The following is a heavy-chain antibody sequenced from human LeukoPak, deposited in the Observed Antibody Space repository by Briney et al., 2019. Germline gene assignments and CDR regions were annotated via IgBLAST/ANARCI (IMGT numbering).Heavy chain of an antibody. Sequence: SETLSLTCTVSGGSISSYYWSWIRQPAGKGLEWIGRIYTSGSTNYNPSLKSRVTMSVDTSKNQFSLKLSSVTAADTAVYYCAKDGTRYYDILTGYYTYFDYWGQGTLVTVSS. CDR2: IYTSGST. CDR3: AKDGTRYYDILTGYYTYFDY. J-gene: IGHJ4*02. V-gene: IGHV4-4*07. CDR1: GGSISSYY. D-gene: IGHD3-9*01.